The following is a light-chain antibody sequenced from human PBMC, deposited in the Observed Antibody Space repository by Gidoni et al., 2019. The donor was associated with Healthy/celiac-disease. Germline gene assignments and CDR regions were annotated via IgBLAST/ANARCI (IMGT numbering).Light chain of an antibody. CDR3: QQYYSTLWT. Sequence: IVMTQSLDSLALSLGERATITCKSSQSVLYSSNNTNYLAWYQQKPGQPPKLLIYWASTRESGVPERFSGSGSGTDFTLTISSLQAEDVAVYYCQQYYSTLWTFGQGTKVEIK. CDR1: QSVLYSSNNTNY. V-gene: IGKV4-1*01. J-gene: IGKJ1*01. CDR2: WAS.